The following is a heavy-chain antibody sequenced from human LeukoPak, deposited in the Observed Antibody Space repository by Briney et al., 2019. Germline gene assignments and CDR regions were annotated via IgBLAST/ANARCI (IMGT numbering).Heavy chain of an antibody. Sequence: PGRSLRLSCAASGFTVSSFCMNWVRQAPGKGLEWVSYISGSGGDIHYADSVKGRFTISRNNAKNSLYLQMTSLRDEDTAVYYCARDLHSGAYTFDYWGQGTLVTVSS. CDR1: GFTVSSFC. CDR2: ISGSGGDI. CDR3: ARDLHSGAYTFDY. D-gene: IGHD1-26*01. J-gene: IGHJ4*02. V-gene: IGHV3-48*02.